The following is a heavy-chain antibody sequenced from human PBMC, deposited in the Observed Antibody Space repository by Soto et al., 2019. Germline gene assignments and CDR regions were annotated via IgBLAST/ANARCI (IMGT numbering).Heavy chain of an antibody. Sequence: QLQLQESGPGLVKPSETLSLTCTVSGDSISSGSSYWGWVRQPPGKGLEWIGSFYYSRDTHYNPSPKSRATISGATSKNQFSLKLSSVTAAERAVYYCARHLGPTGPNYWGQGILVTVSS. CDR3: ARHLGPTGPNY. V-gene: IGHV4-39*01. D-gene: IGHD1-26*01. CDR2: FYYSRDT. J-gene: IGHJ4*02. CDR1: GDSISSGSSY.